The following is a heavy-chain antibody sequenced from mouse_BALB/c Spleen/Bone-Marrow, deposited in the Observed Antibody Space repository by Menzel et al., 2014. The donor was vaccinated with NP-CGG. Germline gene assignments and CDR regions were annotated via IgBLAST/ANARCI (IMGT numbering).Heavy chain of an antibody. J-gene: IGHJ4*01. CDR3: AMINYGYYALDY. D-gene: IGHD1-1*01. Sequence: VQLQQSAPELARPGASVKMSCKASGYIFSSYTMHWVKQRPGQGLEWIGSINPSSGYTDYNQKFKDKTILTADKSSSTAYMQLSSLTSEDSAVYYCAMINYGYYALDYWGQGTSVTVSS. V-gene: IGHV1-4*02. CDR2: INPSSGYT. CDR1: GYIFSSYT.